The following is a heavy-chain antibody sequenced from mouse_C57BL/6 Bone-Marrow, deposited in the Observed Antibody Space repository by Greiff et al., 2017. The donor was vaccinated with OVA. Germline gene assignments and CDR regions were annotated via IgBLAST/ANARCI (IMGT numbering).Heavy chain of an antibody. CDR1: GFNIKNTY. V-gene: IGHV14-3*01. J-gene: IGHJ2*01. CDR3: AKGVDY. Sequence: VQLQQSVAELVRPGASVKLSCTASGFNIKNTYMHWVKQRPEQGLEWIGRIHPSDSDTNYNQKFKGKATLTVDKSSSTAYMQLSSLTSEDSAVYYCAKGVDYWGQGTTLTVSS. CDR2: IHPSDSDT.